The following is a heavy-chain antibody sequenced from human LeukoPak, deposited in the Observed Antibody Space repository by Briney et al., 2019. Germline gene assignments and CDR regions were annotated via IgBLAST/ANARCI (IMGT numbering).Heavy chain of an antibody. D-gene: IGHD2-21*01. V-gene: IGHV1-8*03. CDR3: ARAIPGGSFDP. Sequence: ASVKVSCKASGGTFSSYAISWVRQAPGQGLEWMGWMNPNSGNTGYAQKFQGRVTITRNTSISTAYMELSSLRSEDTAVYYCARAIPGGSFDPWGQGTLVTVSS. CDR1: GGTFSSYA. J-gene: IGHJ5*02. CDR2: MNPNSGNT.